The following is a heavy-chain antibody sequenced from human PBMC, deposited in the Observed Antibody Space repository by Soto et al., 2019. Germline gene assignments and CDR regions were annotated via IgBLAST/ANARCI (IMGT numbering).Heavy chain of an antibody. Sequence: QVHLQESGPGLVKPSETLSLTCTVSGASIRNYDWSWIRQPPGKGLEWIGFSYYSGSTNSHPSINTRVTMSVDTSKNQFSLKLTSVTAADTAVYYCARDQNGSTHFDYWGQGILVTVSS. V-gene: IGHV4-59*01. CDR1: GASIRNYD. J-gene: IGHJ4*02. CDR3: ARDQNGSTHFDY. CDR2: SYYSGST. D-gene: IGHD1-26*01.